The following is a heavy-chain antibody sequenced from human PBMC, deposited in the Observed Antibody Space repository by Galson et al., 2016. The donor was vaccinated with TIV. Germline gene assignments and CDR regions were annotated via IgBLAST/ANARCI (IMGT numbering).Heavy chain of an antibody. V-gene: IGHV4-59*01. CDR2: IYQSGST. J-gene: IGHJ3*02. CDR3: ARVSVGAFDI. Sequence: SETLSLTCTVSGDSINNYFWNWFRQSPGKGLEWIGDIYQSGSTNYNPSLKSRVTISIDTSKRQFSLKLYSVTAADAAIYYCARVSVGAFDIWGQGTMVTVSS. CDR1: GDSINNYF.